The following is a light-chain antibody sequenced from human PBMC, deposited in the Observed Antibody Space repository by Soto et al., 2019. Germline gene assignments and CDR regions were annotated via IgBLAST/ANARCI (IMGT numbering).Light chain of an antibody. Sequence: DIQMTQSPSSLSASVGDRVTITCRASQGISNYLAWYQQKPGKVPKLLIYAASTLQSGVPSRVSGSGSGTDFTLTISSLQPEDVATYYCQNYNSAPWTFGQGTKVEIK. CDR1: QGISNY. J-gene: IGKJ1*01. CDR2: AAS. V-gene: IGKV1-27*01. CDR3: QNYNSAPWT.